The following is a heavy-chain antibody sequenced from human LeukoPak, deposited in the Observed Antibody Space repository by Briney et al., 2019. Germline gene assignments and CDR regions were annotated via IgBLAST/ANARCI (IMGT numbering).Heavy chain of an antibody. J-gene: IGHJ4*02. Sequence: GGSLRLSCAASGFTFSSYGMSWVRQAPEQGLEWVSFITTGGASTSYADSVKGRFTISRDNPRNTLYMQMNSLRDEDTALYYCAVMHGYYDGSGYWVQWGQGTLVTVSS. D-gene: IGHD3-22*01. CDR3: AVMHGYYDGSGYWVQ. CDR2: ITTGGAST. CDR1: GFTFSSYG. V-gene: IGHV3-23*01.